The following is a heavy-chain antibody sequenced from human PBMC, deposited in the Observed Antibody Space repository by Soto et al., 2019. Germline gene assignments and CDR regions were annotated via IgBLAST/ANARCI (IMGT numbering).Heavy chain of an antibody. J-gene: IGHJ5*02. CDR2: SYCSGTT. CDR1: GASISVHSYY. V-gene: IGHV4-39*01. CDR3: TMQYNWNDNYFDA. Sequence: SETLSPTCPASGASISVHSYYWTCIRQPPGKGLERRGDSYCSGTTDFNPSHKMRATISVYTSKNQYALRLTSVTAANTAIYYCTMQYNWNDNYFDAWGPGALVTVSS. D-gene: IGHD1-20*01.